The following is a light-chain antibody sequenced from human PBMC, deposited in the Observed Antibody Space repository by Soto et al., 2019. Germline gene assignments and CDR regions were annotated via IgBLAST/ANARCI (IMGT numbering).Light chain of an antibody. CDR2: EVS. CDR3: SSYTSSSPYV. Sequence: QSALTQPASVSGSPGQSITISCTGTSGGVGGYNYVSWYQQHPGKAPKLMIYEVSNRPSGVSNRFSGSKSGNTASLTISGLQAEDEADYYCSSYTSSSPYVFGTGTKLTVL. CDR1: SGGVGGYNY. V-gene: IGLV2-14*01. J-gene: IGLJ1*01.